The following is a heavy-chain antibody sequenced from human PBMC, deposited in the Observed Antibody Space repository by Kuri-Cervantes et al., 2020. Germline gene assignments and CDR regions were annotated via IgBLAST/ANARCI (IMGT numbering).Heavy chain of an antibody. J-gene: IGHJ3*02. D-gene: IGHD2-2*01. V-gene: IGHV3-30*18. CDR3: AKDRSGCISTWFYLDAFDN. CDR2: VSYDGSNK. Sequence: GESLKISCVASGFTFSSYGMHWVRQAPGKGLEWVAVVSYDGSNKYYADSVKGRFTISRDISKNTLYLQMNTLTAEDTAVYYCAKDRSGCISTWFYLDAFDNWGHGTMVTVSS. CDR1: GFTFSSYG.